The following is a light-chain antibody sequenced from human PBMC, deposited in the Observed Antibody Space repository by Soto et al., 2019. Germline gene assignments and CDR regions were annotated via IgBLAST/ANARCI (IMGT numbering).Light chain of an antibody. Sequence: QSALTQPASVSGSPGQSITISCTGTSSDVGGYNYVSWYQHHPGKAPKLMIYEVSNRPSGVSNRFSGSKSGNTASLTISGLQAEDEAAYYCSSYTTSNTWVFGGGTKVTVL. CDR2: EVS. CDR1: SSDVGGYNY. CDR3: SSYTTSNTWV. V-gene: IGLV2-14*01. J-gene: IGLJ3*02.